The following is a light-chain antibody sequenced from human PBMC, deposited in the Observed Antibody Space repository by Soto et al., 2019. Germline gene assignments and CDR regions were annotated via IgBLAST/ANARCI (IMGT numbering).Light chain of an antibody. Sequence: QSALTQPASVSGSPGQSITISCTGSTSDVGGYNYVSWYQQHPGKAPKLMIYEVSNRPSGVSNRFSGSKSGNTASLTISGLLAEDEADYYSSSYTSSSSVVFGGGTKVTVL. CDR3: SSYTSSSSVV. J-gene: IGLJ2*01. CDR2: EVS. V-gene: IGLV2-14*01. CDR1: TSDVGGYNY.